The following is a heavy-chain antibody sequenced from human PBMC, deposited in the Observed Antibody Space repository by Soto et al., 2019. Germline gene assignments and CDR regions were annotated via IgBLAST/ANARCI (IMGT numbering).Heavy chain of an antibody. V-gene: IGHV1-2*02. CDR1: GYTFTGYY. CDR3: ARDKYSNYGYYSYGMDV. D-gene: IGHD4-4*01. Sequence: ASVKVSCKASGYTFTGYYMHWVRQAPGQGLEWMGWINPNSGGTNYAQKFQGRVTMTRDTSISTAYMELSRLRSDDTAVYYCARDKYSNYGYYSYGMDVWGQGTTVTVSS. J-gene: IGHJ6*02. CDR2: INPNSGGT.